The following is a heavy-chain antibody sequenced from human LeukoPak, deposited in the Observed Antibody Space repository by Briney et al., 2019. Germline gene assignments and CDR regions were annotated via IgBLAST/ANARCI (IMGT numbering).Heavy chain of an antibody. V-gene: IGHV3-66*01. J-gene: IGHJ6*03. CDR3: ASNPLTIFGVVLPISGYYMDV. CDR1: GLTVNNNY. D-gene: IGHD3-3*01. Sequence: GGSLRLSCAASGLTVNNNYWHWVRQAPGQGLEWVSIIYANGDTLYTASVRGRFTFSRDSSKNTLYLQMNSLRAEDTAVYYCASNPLTIFGVVLPISGYYMDVWGKGTTVTVSS. CDR2: IYANGDT.